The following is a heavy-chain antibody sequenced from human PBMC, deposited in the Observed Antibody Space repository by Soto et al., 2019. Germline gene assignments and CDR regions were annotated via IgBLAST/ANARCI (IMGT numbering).Heavy chain of an antibody. CDR2: INADGTST. D-gene: IGHD2-2*01. CDR3: VKVLARGVGVPRFYFDS. J-gene: IGHJ4*02. Sequence: SLRLSCAASGFTFSNSWMHWVRQVSGKGLEWVSRINADGTSTSYADSVKGRFTISRDNAKNTLYLHVNSLRAEDTAVYYCVKVLARGVGVPRFYFDSWGQGALVTVSS. CDR1: GFTFSNSW. V-gene: IGHV3-74*01.